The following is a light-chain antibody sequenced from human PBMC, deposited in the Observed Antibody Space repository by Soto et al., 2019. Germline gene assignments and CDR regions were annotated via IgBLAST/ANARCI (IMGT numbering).Light chain of an antibody. Sequence: IVVTQDPATLSVSPGERATLCFRASQSVSSNLAWYQQKPGQAPRLLIYGASTRATGIPARFSGSGSGTEFTLTISSLQSEDFAVYYCQQYNNWRTFGQGTKVDIK. CDR3: QQYNNWRT. CDR2: GAS. CDR1: QSVSSN. J-gene: IGKJ1*01. V-gene: IGKV3-15*01.